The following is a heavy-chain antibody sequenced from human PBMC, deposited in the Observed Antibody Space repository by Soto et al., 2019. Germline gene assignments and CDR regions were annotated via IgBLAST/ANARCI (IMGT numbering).Heavy chain of an antibody. CDR1: GFTFSSYG. J-gene: IGHJ4*02. CDR2: IWYDGSNK. CDR3: ARDAGSYGYVYFDY. V-gene: IGHV3-33*01. D-gene: IGHD5-18*01. Sequence: QVQLAESGGGVVQPGRSLRLSCAASGFTFSSYGMHWVRQAPGKGLEWVAVIWYDGSNKYYADSVKGRFTISRDNSKNTLYLQMNSLRAEDTAVYYCARDAGSYGYVYFDYWGQGTLVTVSS.